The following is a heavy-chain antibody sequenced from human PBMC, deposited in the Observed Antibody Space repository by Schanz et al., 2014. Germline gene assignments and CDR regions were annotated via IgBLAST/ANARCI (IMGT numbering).Heavy chain of an antibody. CDR2: ISNSGTTI. CDR1: GFTFSDYY. Sequence: QVQLVESGGGLVKPGGSLRLSCAASGFTFSDYYMSWIRQAPGKGLEWVSYISNSGTTIYYADSVKGRFTISRDNAKNSLYLQMNSLRVEDTAVYYCARLDSSSWYPRYWGQGTLVTVSS. J-gene: IGHJ4*02. D-gene: IGHD6-13*01. V-gene: IGHV3-11*01. CDR3: ARLDSSSWYPRY.